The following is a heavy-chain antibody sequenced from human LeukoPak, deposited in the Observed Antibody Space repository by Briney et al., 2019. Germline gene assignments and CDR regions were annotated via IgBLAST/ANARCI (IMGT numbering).Heavy chain of an antibody. J-gene: IGHJ6*03. CDR1: GGSISSYY. D-gene: IGHD6-6*01. CDR2: IYYSGST. V-gene: IGHV4-59*01. Sequence: SETLSLTCTVSGGSISSYYWSWIRQPPGKGLEWIGYIYYSGSTNYNPSLKSRVTISVDTSKNQFSLKLSSVTAADTAVYYCARGYLAARPHYYYYMDVWGKGTTVTVSS. CDR3: ARGYLAARPHYYYYMDV.